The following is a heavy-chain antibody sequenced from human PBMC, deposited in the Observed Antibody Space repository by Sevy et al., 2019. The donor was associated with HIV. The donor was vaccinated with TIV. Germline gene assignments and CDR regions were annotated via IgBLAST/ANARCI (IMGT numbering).Heavy chain of an antibody. CDR3: GKGPHPAVTTSYALDV. Sequence: GGSLRLSCAASGFIFKSYGMHWVRQAPGKGLEWVTFIRNDGSTKYYADSVRGRFTASRDNSKNTLYLQMNSLRPEDTAVYYCGKGPHPAVTTSYALDVWGQGTTVTVSS. CDR2: IRNDGSTK. CDR1: GFIFKSYG. J-gene: IGHJ6*02. V-gene: IGHV3-30*02. D-gene: IGHD4-17*01.